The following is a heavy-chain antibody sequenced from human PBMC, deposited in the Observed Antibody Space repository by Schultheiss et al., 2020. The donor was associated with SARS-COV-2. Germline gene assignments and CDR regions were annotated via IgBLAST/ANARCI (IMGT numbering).Heavy chain of an antibody. CDR2: ISWNSGSI. V-gene: IGHV3-9*01. D-gene: IGHD2-2*02. CDR3: AKDMGYCSSTSCYRAFDI. CDR1: GFTFDDYA. Sequence: SLKISCAASGFTFDDYAMHWVRQAPGKGLEWVSGISWNSGSIGYADSVKGRFTISRDNAKNSLYLQMNSLRAEDTALYYCAKDMGYCSSTSCYRAFDIWGQGTMVTVSS. J-gene: IGHJ3*02.